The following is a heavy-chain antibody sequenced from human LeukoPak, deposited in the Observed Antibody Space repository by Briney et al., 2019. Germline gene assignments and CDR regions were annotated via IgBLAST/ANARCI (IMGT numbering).Heavy chain of an antibody. V-gene: IGHV4-59*07. Sequence: PSDTLSLTCTVSGDSISSYSWNWIRQSPGQGLEWTGYLFYTGSTNYYPSLMSRSTISVDTSKIQLSLTLISVTAADAAVYYCVADSTPHQHDVLHFYYGMDVWGKGTTVTVSS. CDR3: VADSTPHQHDVLHFYYGMDV. CDR1: GDSISSYS. J-gene: IGHJ6*04. CDR2: LFYTGST. D-gene: IGHD2-21*01.